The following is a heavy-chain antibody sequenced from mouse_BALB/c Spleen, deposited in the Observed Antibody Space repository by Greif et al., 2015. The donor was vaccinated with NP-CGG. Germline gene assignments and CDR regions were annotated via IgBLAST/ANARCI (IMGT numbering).Heavy chain of an antibody. Sequence: LQESGAELAKPGASVKMSCKASGYTFTSYWMHWVKQRPGQGLEWIGYINPSTGYTEYNQKFKDKATLTADKSSSTAYMQLSSLTSEDSAVYYCAKDYGSFAYWGQGTLVTVSA. CDR3: AKDYGSFAY. D-gene: IGHD1-2*01. J-gene: IGHJ3*01. CDR1: GYTFTSYW. V-gene: IGHV1-7*01. CDR2: INPSTGYT.